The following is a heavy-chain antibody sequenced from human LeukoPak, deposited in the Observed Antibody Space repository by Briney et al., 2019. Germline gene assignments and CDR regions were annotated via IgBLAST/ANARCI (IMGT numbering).Heavy chain of an antibody. J-gene: IGHJ4*02. CDR3: ARGGDDYVWGSYRYTGPLDY. D-gene: IGHD3-16*02. CDR1: GFTFSAYY. V-gene: IGHV3-11*01. CDR2: ISSSGSTI. Sequence: PGGSLRLSCAASGFTFSAYYMSWIRQAPGKGLEWVSYISSSGSTIYYADSVKGRFTISRDNAKNSLYLQMNSLRAEDTAVYYCARGGDDYVWGSYRYTGPLDYWGQGTLVTVSS.